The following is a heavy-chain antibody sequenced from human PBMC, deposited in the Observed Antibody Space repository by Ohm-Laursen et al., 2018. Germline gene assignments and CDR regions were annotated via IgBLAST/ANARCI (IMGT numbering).Heavy chain of an antibody. CDR2: ISSDGSGT. Sequence: SLRLSCAASGFTFGSSWMNWVRQAPGKGLMWVSRISSDGSGTVYADSVKGRFTISRDNAKNTLYLQMNSLRAEDTAVYYCARFAYGGHYFDYWGQGTRVTVSS. CDR3: ARFAYGGHYFDY. J-gene: IGHJ4*02. D-gene: IGHD4-23*01. V-gene: IGHV3-74*01. CDR1: GFTFGSSW.